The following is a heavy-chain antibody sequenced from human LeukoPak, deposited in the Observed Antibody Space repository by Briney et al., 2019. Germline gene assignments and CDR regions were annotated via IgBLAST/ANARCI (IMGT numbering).Heavy chain of an antibody. J-gene: IGHJ3*02. V-gene: IGHV3-53*01. CDR1: GFSISTTY. CDR2: IDSTDRT. CDR3: ARTIVGATNDAFDI. Sequence: GGSLRLSCAASGFSISTTYMSWVRQAPGKGPEWVAIIDSTDRTYYGDSVKGRFTISRDNSKNTLYLQMNSLRAEDTAVYYCARTIVGATNDAFDIWGQGTMVTVSS. D-gene: IGHD1-26*01.